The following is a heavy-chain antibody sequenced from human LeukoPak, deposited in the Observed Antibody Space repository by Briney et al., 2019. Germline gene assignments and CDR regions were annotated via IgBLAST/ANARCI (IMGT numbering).Heavy chain of an antibody. CDR2: IYPGDSDT. CDR1: GYSFTSYW. Sequence: PGESLKISCKGSGYSFTSYWIGWVRQLPGKGLEWMGIIYPGDSDTRYSPSFQGQVTISADKSISTAYLQWSSLKASDTAMYYCARVYGSGSYYYYYGMDVWGQGTLVTVSS. D-gene: IGHD3-10*01. V-gene: IGHV5-51*01. CDR3: ARVYGSGSYYYYYGMDV. J-gene: IGHJ6*02.